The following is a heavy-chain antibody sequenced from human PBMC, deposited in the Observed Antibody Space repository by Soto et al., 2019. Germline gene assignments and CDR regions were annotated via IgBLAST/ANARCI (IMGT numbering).Heavy chain of an antibody. CDR2: ISWNSGNI. Sequence: EVQLVESGGGLVQPGRSLRLSCAASGFTFDDYAMNWVRQAPGKGLEWVSSISWNSGNIVYADSVKGRFTISRDNAKNSLYLQMSSLRAGDTAFYYCAKGHTTSVFSYFDLWGRGVLVTVSS. V-gene: IGHV3-9*01. CDR1: GFTFDDYA. D-gene: IGHD1-1*01. J-gene: IGHJ2*01. CDR3: AKGHTTSVFSYFDL.